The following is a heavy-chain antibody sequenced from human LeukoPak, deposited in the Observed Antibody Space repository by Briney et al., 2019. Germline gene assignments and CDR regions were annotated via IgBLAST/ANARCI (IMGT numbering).Heavy chain of an antibody. D-gene: IGHD1-14*01. V-gene: IGHV3-53*01. CDR2: IYSGGST. CDR3: ARAPPHDAFDI. Sequence: PGGPLRLSCAALGFTVSSNYMGWVRQAPGKGLEWVSVIYSGGSTYYADSVKGRFTISRDNSKNTLYLQMNSLRAEDTAVYYCARAPPHDAFDIWGQGTMVTVSS. CDR1: GFTVSSNY. J-gene: IGHJ3*02.